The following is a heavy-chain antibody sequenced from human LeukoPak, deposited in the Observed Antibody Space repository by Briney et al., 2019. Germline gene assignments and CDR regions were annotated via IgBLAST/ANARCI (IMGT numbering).Heavy chain of an antibody. D-gene: IGHD3-16*01. V-gene: IGHV4-59*12. CDR3: AREKGELWPHFDY. CDR1: GGSINNYY. J-gene: IGHJ4*02. Sequence: PSETLSLTCTVSGGSINNYYWSWIRRPPGKGLEWIGYIYYSGSTNYNPSLKSRVTISVDTSKNQFSLKLSSVTAADTAVYYCAREKGELWPHFDYWGQGTLVTVSS. CDR2: IYYSGST.